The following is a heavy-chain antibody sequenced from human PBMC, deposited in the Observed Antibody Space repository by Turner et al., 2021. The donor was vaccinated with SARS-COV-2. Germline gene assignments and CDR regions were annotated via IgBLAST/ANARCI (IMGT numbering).Heavy chain of an antibody. J-gene: IGHJ4*02. Sequence: QVQLQESGPGLVKPSETLSLTCTISGSSVSSGSYHWSWVRQPPGKGLEWIGYFYHSWGTNDNPSLKSRVTISMDTSKNQFSLKLSSVTAADTAVYYCATYIAGAGGTGYWGQGTLVTVSS. V-gene: IGHV4-61*01. CDR1: GSSVSSGSYH. D-gene: IGHD6-13*01. CDR3: ATYIAGAGGTGY. CDR2: FYHSWGT.